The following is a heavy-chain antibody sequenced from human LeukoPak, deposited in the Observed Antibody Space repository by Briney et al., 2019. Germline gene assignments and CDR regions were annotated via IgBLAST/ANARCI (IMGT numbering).Heavy chain of an antibody. CDR2: MNPSSGNT. V-gene: IGHV1-8*01. D-gene: IGHD2-2*01. J-gene: IGHJ4*02. Sequence: ASVKGSCKASGYTFSSYDINWVRQAAGQGPEWMGWMNPSSGNTGYAQKFQGRVTMTRNPSISTAYMELSSLTSEDTAMYYCARGDPSCTSASCYNYWGQGTPVTVSS. CDR3: ARGDPSCTSASCYNY. CDR1: GYTFSSYD.